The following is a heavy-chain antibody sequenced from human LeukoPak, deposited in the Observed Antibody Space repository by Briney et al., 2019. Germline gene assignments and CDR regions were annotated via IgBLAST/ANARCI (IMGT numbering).Heavy chain of an antibody. J-gene: IGHJ4*02. CDR3: ARHWVVTPNY. CDR2: IYYSGSA. Sequence: PSETLSLTCIVSGGSNSNSSYYWGWIRQPPGKGLEWIGSIYYSGSAYYNPSLKSRVTISVDTSKNQFSLKLTSVTAADTAVYYCARHWVVTPNYWGQGTLVTVSS. CDR1: GGSNSNSSYY. V-gene: IGHV4-39*01. D-gene: IGHD4-23*01.